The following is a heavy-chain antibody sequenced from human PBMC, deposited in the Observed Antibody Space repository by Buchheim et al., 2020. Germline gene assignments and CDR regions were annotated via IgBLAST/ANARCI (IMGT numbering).Heavy chain of an antibody. CDR2: IYSGGST. CDR1: GFTVSSNY. CDR3: ARGRYDILTGYYPALDY. J-gene: IGHJ4*02. Sequence: EVQLVESGGGLVQPGGSLRLSCAASGFTVSSNYMSWVRQAPGKGLEWVSVIYSGGSTYYADSVKGRFTISRDNSKNTLYLHMNSLRAEDTAVYYCARGRYDILTGYYPALDYWGQGTL. V-gene: IGHV3-66*01. D-gene: IGHD3-9*01.